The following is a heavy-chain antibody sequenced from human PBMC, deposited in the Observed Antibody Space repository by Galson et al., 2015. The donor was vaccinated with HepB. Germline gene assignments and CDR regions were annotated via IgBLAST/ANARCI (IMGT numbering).Heavy chain of an antibody. D-gene: IGHD6-6*01. CDR1: GYTFTTYG. Sequence: SVKVSCKASGYTFTTYGISWVRQAPGQGLEWMGWISAYNGNTNYAQKFQDRVTMTTDTSMSTAYMELRSLRSDDTAVYYCARDWLAARPGWSDPWGQGTLVTVSS. J-gene: IGHJ5*02. V-gene: IGHV1-18*01. CDR2: ISAYNGNT. CDR3: ARDWLAARPGWSDP.